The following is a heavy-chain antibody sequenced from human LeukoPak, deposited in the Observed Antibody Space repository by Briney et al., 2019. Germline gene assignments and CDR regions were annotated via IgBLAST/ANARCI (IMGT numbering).Heavy chain of an antibody. Sequence: SETLSLTCTVSGGSIRNYFWNWFRQSPGKGLEWVAHIYSTGSIEYNPSLRSRVTLSVDTSKNQFSLKLSSMTAADTAVYYCARGPVSHYYNSAGTKYKWGDSSDIWGQGTKVTVSS. CDR2: IYSTGSI. CDR1: GGSIRNYF. V-gene: IGHV4-59*13. J-gene: IGHJ3*02. D-gene: IGHD2/OR15-2a*01. CDR3: ARGPVSHYYNSAGTKYKWGDSSDI.